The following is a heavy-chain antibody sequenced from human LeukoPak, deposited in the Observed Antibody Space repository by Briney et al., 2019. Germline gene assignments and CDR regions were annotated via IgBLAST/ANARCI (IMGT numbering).Heavy chain of an antibody. D-gene: IGHD6-19*01. CDR3: AKVGSGWYYFDY. Sequence: PGGSLRLSCAASGFTFSDYGMHWVRQAPGKGLEWVSFIRYDGSNKYYADSVKGRFTISRGNSKNTLYLQMNSLRAEDTAVYYCAKVGSGWYYFDYWGQGTLVTVSS. CDR1: GFTFSDYG. V-gene: IGHV3-30*02. J-gene: IGHJ4*02. CDR2: IRYDGSNK.